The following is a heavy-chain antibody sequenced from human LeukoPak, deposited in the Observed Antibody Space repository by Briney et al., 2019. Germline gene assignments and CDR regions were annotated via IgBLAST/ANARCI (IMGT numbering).Heavy chain of an antibody. J-gene: IGHJ4*02. V-gene: IGHV3-73*01. CDR1: GFSFIGSP. CDR3: ARLTLAY. CDR2: VRSKDNNYAT. Sequence: PGGSLRLSCAASGFSFIGSPMHWVRQSSGKGLEWVGRVRSKDNNYATTYTASVKVRFTISRDDSKTTVYLQMNGLRAEDTAVYYCARLTLAYWGQGTLVSVAS.